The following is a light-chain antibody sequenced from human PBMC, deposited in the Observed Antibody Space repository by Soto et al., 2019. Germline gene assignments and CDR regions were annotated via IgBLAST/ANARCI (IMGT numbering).Light chain of an antibody. V-gene: IGLV2-18*02. CDR3: SSYTTSSPVV. Sequence: QSVLTQPPSVSGSPGQSVTISCTGTSSDVGYYNRVSWYQQPPGTAPQLMVFEVSNRPSGVPDRFSGSKSGNTASLTISGLQAEDEADYYCSSYTTSSPVVFGGGTKLTVL. CDR2: EVS. J-gene: IGLJ2*01. CDR1: SSDVGYYNR.